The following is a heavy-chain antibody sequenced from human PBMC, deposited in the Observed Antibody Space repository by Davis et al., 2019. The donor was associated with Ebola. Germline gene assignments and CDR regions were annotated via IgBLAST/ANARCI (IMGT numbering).Heavy chain of an antibody. Sequence: GESLKISCAASGFTFSDYAMSWVRQAPGKGLEWVAGVGYNGGSTYYGDFVKGRFTISRDNSKNTLHLQMNSLRVEDTAIYYCAKDTTNVWFDVWGQGTMVTVSS. CDR1: GFTFSDYA. CDR3: AKDTTNVWFDV. V-gene: IGHV3-23*01. J-gene: IGHJ3*01. D-gene: IGHD1-26*01. CDR2: VGYNGGST.